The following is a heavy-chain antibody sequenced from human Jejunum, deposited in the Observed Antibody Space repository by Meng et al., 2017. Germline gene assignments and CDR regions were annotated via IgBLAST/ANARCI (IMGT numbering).Heavy chain of an antibody. CDR1: GFTFSSYA. CDR2: ISGSGGST. CDR3: AKGDRIVVVVATYFDY. D-gene: IGHD2-15*01. J-gene: IGHJ4*02. Sequence: GGSLRLSCAASGFTFSSYAMSWVRQAPGKGLEWVSAISGSGGSTYYADSVKGRFTISRDNSKNTLYLQMNSLRAEDTAVYYCAKGDRIVVVVATYFDYWGQGTLVTGSS. V-gene: IGHV3-23*01.